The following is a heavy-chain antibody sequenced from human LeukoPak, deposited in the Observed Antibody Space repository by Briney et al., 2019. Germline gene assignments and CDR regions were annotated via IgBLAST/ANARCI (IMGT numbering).Heavy chain of an antibody. CDR2: FSSGGPS. V-gene: IGHV4-4*09. Sequence: SGTLSLTCTVSGGSITSYYWSWIRQPPGKGLEWIGYFSSGGPSNSNPSLKSRVTMSVDTSKNQFSLRLSSVTAADTAIYYCARYYCIGTSCYSTNWFDPWGQGTLVTVSS. CDR1: GGSITSYY. J-gene: IGHJ5*02. D-gene: IGHD2-2*01. CDR3: ARYYCIGTSCYSTNWFDP.